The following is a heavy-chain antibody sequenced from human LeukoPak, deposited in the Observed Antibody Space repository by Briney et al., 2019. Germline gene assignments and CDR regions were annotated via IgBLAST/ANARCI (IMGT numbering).Heavy chain of an antibody. J-gene: IGHJ6*02. CDR3: ARGGTTDGMDV. V-gene: IGHV3-23*01. D-gene: IGHD4-11*01. Sequence: GGSLRLSCAASGFTFSSYAMSWVRQAPGKGLEWVSVISGSGSNIYDADSVKGRFTISRDNSKNTLYLQMNSLRAEDTAVYYCARGGTTDGMDVWGQGTTVTVSS. CDR1: GFTFSSYA. CDR2: ISGSGSNI.